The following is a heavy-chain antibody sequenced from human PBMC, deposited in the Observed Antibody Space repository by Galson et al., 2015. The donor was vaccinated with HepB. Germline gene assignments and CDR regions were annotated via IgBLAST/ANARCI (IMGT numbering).Heavy chain of an antibody. D-gene: IGHD3-3*01. V-gene: IGHV3-30-3*01. J-gene: IGHJ5*02. CDR3: ARDQRANDFWSGYFWFDP. CDR2: ISYDGNNN. Sequence: SLRLSCAASGFTFNDYYMSWIRQAPGKGLEWVSFISYDGNNNSYIDSVKGRFTIFRDNSKNTVYLQMSSLRTEDTAIYYCARDQRANDFWSGYFWFDPWGQGTLVTVSS. CDR1: GFTFNDYY.